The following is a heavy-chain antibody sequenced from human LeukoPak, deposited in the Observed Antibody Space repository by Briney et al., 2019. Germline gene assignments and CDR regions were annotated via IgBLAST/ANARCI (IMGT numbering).Heavy chain of an antibody. CDR2: ISKSGDHT. CDR3: ATSWGPDTSAFRWGRDGMDV. CDR1: GFTVSSNY. J-gene: IGHJ6*02. Sequence: GGSLRLSCAASGFTVSSNYMSWVRQAPGKGLEWVSAISKSGDHTYYAASAKGRFTIYRDNSKNTQYLQMNSLRAEDTAVYYCATSWGPDTSAFRWGRDGMDVWGQGTTVIVS. V-gene: IGHV3-53*01. D-gene: IGHD3-16*01.